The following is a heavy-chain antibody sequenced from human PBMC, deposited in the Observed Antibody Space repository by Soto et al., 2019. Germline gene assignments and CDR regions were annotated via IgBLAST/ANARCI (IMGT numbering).Heavy chain of an antibody. J-gene: IGHJ4*02. D-gene: IGHD2-2*02. CDR2: ISYDGSNK. CDR1: GFTFSSYA. CDR3: ARGGPAAIYFDY. V-gene: IGHV3-30-3*01. Sequence: ESGGGVVQPGRSLRLSCAASGFTFSSYAMHWVRQAPGKGLEWVAVISYDGSNKYYADSVKGRFTISRDNSKNTLYLQMNSLRAEDTAVYYCARGGPAAIYFDYWGQGTLVTVSS.